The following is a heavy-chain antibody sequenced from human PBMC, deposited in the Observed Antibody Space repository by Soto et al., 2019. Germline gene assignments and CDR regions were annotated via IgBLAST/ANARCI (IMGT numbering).Heavy chain of an antibody. CDR1: GFIFRDFY. V-gene: IGHV3-11*06. CDR2: ISSSSSST. Sequence: QVQLLESGGGLVKPGGSLRLSCAASGFIFRDFYMSWIRQVPGKGLEWLSKISSSSSSTDYADSVKGRFTISRDNAKNSLYLKLSSLRAGDPAVYYCARDRGGGLIFGGHYGMDVWGQGTTVTVSS. D-gene: IGHD2-15*01. CDR3: ARDRGGGLIFGGHYGMDV. J-gene: IGHJ6*02.